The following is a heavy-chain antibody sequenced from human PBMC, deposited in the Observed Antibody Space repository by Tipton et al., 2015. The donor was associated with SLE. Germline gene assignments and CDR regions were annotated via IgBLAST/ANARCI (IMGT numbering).Heavy chain of an antibody. J-gene: IGHJ5*02. Sequence: TLSLTCSVSGGSISSHYWSWVRQPPGKGLEWIGYIYYTGNTNYNPPLKTRVTMSLDTSKNQSSLKLNSVTAADTAIYYCARGGYDSSGFDRWGQGMLVTVSS. CDR2: IYYTGNT. V-gene: IGHV4-59*11. CDR3: ARGGYDSSGFDR. CDR1: GGSISSHY. D-gene: IGHD3-22*01.